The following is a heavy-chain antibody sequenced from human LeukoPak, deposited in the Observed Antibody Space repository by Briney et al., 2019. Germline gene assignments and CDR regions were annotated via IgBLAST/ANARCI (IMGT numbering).Heavy chain of an antibody. D-gene: IGHD6-13*01. CDR3: ARDRIAAAGHYGMDV. V-gene: IGHV3-23*01. CDR1: GFTFSSYA. J-gene: IGHJ6*02. Sequence: PGGSLRLSCAASGFTFSSYAMSWVRQAPGKGLEWVSAISGSGGSTYYADSVKGRFTISRDNSKNTLYLQMNSLRAEDTAVYYRARDRIAAAGHYGMDVWGQGTTVTVSS. CDR2: ISGSGGST.